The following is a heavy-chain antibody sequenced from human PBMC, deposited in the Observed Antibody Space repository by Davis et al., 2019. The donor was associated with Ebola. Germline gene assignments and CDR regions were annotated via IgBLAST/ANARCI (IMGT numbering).Heavy chain of an antibody. J-gene: IGHJ6*02. Sequence: PSETLSLTCAVYGGSFSGYYWSWIRQPPGKGLEWIGEINHSGSTNYNPSLKSRVTISVDTSKNQFSLKLSSVTAADTAVYYCARHLRRGYSYGTGYYYYGMDVWGQGTTVTVSS. V-gene: IGHV4-34*01. D-gene: IGHD5-18*01. CDR3: ARHLRRGYSYGTGYYYYGMDV. CDR1: GGSFSGYY. CDR2: INHSGST.